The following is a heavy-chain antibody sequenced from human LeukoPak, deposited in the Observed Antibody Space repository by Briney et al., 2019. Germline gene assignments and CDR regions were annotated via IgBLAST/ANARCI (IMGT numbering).Heavy chain of an antibody. CDR1: VFSITTYY. D-gene: IGHD1-26*01. Sequence: PSETLSLTCTVSVFSITTYYWSWIRQSPGNGLEWIGQIHSSGSTTYNPSLKSRVTISVDTSKNQFSLHLSSVTASDTAVYYCARDIREVGESHYFDYWGQGTLVTVTS. V-gene: IGHV4-59*01. CDR2: IHSSGST. J-gene: IGHJ4*02. CDR3: ARDIREVGESHYFDY.